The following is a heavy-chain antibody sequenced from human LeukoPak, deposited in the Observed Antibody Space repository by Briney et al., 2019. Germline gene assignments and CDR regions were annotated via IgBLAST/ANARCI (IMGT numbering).Heavy chain of an antibody. Sequence: SETLSLTCTVSGGSISSGSYYWSWIRQPAGKGLEWIGRIYTSGSTNYNPSLKSRVTISVDTSKNQFSLKLSSVTAADTAVYHCARMDILTGYHFWGQGTLVTVSS. V-gene: IGHV4-61*02. CDR3: ARMDILTGYHF. CDR1: GGSISSGSYY. J-gene: IGHJ4*02. D-gene: IGHD3-9*01. CDR2: IYTSGST.